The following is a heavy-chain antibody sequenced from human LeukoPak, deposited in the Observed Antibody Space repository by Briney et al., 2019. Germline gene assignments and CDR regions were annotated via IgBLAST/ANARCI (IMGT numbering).Heavy chain of an antibody. J-gene: IGHJ4*02. D-gene: IGHD6-19*01. CDR3: ARRGAGAVAGRHFDY. Sequence: KPSETLSLTCAVYGGSFSGYYWSWIRQPPGKGLEWIGEINHSGSTNYNPSLKSRVTISVDTSKNQFSLKLSSVTAADTAVYYCARRGAGAVAGRHFDYWGQGTLITVSS. CDR2: INHSGST. V-gene: IGHV4-34*01. CDR1: GGSFSGYY.